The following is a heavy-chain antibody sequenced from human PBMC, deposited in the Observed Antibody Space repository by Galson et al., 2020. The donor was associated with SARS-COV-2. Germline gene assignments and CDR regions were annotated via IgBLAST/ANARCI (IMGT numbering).Heavy chain of an antibody. J-gene: IGHJ4*02. V-gene: IGHV3-23*01. CDR1: GFTFSSYA. Sequence: GESLKISCAASGFTFSSYAMSWVRQAPGKGLEWVSAISGSGGSTYYADSVKGRFTISRDNSKNTLYLQMNSLRAEDTAVYYCAKYRDLGTLSTGYFDYWGQGTLVTVSS. D-gene: IGHD3-16*01. CDR2: ISGSGGST. CDR3: AKYRDLGTLSTGYFDY.